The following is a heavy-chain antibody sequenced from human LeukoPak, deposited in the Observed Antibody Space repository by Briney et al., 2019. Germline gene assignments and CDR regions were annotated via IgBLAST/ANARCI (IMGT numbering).Heavy chain of an antibody. D-gene: IGHD1-14*01. J-gene: IGHJ4*02. CDR2: IDGNAGDT. CDR1: GFTLTRHH. V-gene: IGHV1-18*01. CDR3: VREDWGSGTIIDY. Sequence: ASVKVSCKASGFTLTRHHISWGQQAPGQGLEWMGWIDGNAGDTIYAQRFQGRVTMTRDTSTTTAYMELRSLRLDDTAVYYCVREDWGSGTIIDYWGQGTLVTVSS.